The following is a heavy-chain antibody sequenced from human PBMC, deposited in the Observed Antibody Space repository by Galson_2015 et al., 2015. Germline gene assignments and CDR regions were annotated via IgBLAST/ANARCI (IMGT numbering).Heavy chain of an antibody. D-gene: IGHD2-21*02. CDR2: ISGGGGDT. CDR1: GFIFNNYA. J-gene: IGHJ4*02. V-gene: IGHV3-23*01. CDR3: VKSDGRIYCGGDCFSGYLDS. Sequence: SLRLSCAASGFIFNNYAMSWVRQAPGKGLEWVAAISGGGGDTFYAGSVKGRFIVSRDNSKNTLYLQMHNLRAEDTALYYCVKSDGRIYCGGDCFSGYLDSWGQGALVTVSS.